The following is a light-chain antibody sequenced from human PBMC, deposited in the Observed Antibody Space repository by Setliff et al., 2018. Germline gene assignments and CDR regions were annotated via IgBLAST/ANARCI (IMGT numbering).Light chain of an antibody. CDR3: CSYAGSSTVV. CDR2: EVT. V-gene: IGLV2-23*02. J-gene: IGLJ2*01. Sequence: QSVLTQPASVSGSPGQSITISCAGTSSDVGNHNLVSWYQHFPGQAPTLIIFEVTKRPSGVSSRFSGSKSGNTASLTISGLQDEDEADYYCCSYAGSSTVVFGGGTKVTVL. CDR1: SSDVGNHNL.